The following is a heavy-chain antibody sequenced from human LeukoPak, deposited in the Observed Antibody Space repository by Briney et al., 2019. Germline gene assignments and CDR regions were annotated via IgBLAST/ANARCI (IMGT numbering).Heavy chain of an antibody. CDR1: GFTFSSYA. D-gene: IGHD2-21*02. CDR2: ISYDGSNK. CDR3: ARAPVWFWGGDCYSFDY. Sequence: GRSLRLSCAASGFTFSSYAMHWVRQAPGKGLEWVAVISYDGSNKYYADSVKGRFTISRDNSKNTLYLQMNSLRAEDTAVYYCARAPVWFWGGDCYSFDYWGKGPLVTVSS. V-gene: IGHV3-30-3*01. J-gene: IGHJ4*02.